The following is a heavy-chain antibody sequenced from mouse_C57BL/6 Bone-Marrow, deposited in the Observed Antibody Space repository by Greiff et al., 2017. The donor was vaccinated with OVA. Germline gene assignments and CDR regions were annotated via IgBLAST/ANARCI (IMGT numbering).Heavy chain of an antibody. CDR2: ISSGSSTI. CDR3: ARRVTSRYYAMDY. D-gene: IGHD2-2*01. CDR1: GFTFSDYG. Sequence: EVKVVESGGGLVKPGGSLKLSCAASGFTFSDYGMHWVRQAPEQGLEWVAYISSGSSTIYYADTVKGRFTISRDNAKNTLFLQMTSLRSEDTAMYDCARRVTSRYYAMDYWGQGTSVTVSS. J-gene: IGHJ4*01. V-gene: IGHV5-17*01.